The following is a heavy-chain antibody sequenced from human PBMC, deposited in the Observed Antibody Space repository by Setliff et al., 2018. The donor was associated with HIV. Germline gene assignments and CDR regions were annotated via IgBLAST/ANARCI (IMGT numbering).Heavy chain of an antibody. Sequence: LSLTCTVSGASISSGGFYWNWIRQRPGKGLEWISYISGSGNSIYYADSVKGRFTISRDNAKNSLYLQMNSLRAEDTAVYYCARDIATTWGIVVVVAAPDFDLWGRGTLVTVSS. V-gene: IGHV3-11*04. D-gene: IGHD2-15*01. CDR3: ARDIATTWGIVVVVAAPDFDL. J-gene: IGHJ2*01. CDR1: GASISSGGFY. CDR2: ISGSGNSI.